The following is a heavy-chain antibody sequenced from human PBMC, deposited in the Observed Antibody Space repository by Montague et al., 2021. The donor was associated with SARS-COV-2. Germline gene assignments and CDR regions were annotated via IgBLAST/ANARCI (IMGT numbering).Heavy chain of an antibody. Sequence: SETLSLTCTVSGGSIRNYYWTWIRQSPGKGLEWIGFIYYSRSTNSNPSLESRVTISVDTSKNQFSLNLTSVTAADTAVYYCARHKRWRIAAAGRDFDYWGQGTLVTVSS. D-gene: IGHD6-13*01. CDR3: ARHKRWRIAAAGRDFDY. CDR1: GGSIRNYY. CDR2: IYYSRST. V-gene: IGHV4-59*01. J-gene: IGHJ4*02.